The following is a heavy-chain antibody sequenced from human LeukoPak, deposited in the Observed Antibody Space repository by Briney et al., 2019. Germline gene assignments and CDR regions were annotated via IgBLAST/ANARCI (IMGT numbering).Heavy chain of an antibody. D-gene: IGHD6-13*01. CDR1: GYTFSSYY. V-gene: IGHV1-46*01. CDR2: INPSGGST. CDR3: AREEQQLVRDFQH. J-gene: IGHJ1*01. Sequence: ASVKVSCKASGYTFSSYYMRWVRQAPGQGLEWMGIINPSGGSTSYAQKFQGRVTMTRDTSTSTVYMELSSLGSEDTAVYYCAREEQQLVRDFQHWGQGTLVTVSS.